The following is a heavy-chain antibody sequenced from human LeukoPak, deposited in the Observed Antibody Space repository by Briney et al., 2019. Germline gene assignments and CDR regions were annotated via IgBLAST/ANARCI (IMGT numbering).Heavy chain of an antibody. V-gene: IGHV4-34*01. J-gene: IGHJ4*02. Sequence: SETLSLTCAVYGGSFSGYYWSWIRQPPGKGLEWIGEINHSGSTNYNPSLKSRVTISVDTSKNQFSLKLSSVTAADTAVYYCARGVGRLRYCSSTSCSHDYWGQGILVTVSS. CDR2: INHSGST. CDR3: ARGVGRLRYCSSTSCSHDY. D-gene: IGHD2-2*01. CDR1: GGSFSGYY.